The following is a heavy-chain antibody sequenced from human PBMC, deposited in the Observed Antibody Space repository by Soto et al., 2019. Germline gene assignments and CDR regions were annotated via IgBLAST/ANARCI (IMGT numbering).Heavy chain of an antibody. D-gene: IGHD2-8*01. CDR2: IYTSGST. Sequence: QVHLQESGPGLVKPSETLSLPCTVSGGSISSYFCSWIRQPAGKGLEWIGRIYTSGSTNYHPSLKSRLTMSADTAKNPFSLKLSSGTAADTAVSYCARESKVLTLMTFDIWGQGTMVPVSS. CDR3: ARESKVLTLMTFDI. CDR1: GGSISSYF. J-gene: IGHJ3*02. V-gene: IGHV4-4*07.